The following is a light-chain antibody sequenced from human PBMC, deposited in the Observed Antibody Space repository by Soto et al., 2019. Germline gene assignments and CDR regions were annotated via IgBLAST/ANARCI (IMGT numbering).Light chain of an antibody. Sequence: QAVVTQPPSASGTPGQRVTISCSGSNSNIGRNTVNWYQQLPGAAPSLLISSNNQRPSGVPDRFSGSKSGTSASLAISGRQSEDEADYYCAAWDESPNVPVFGGGTKLTVL. J-gene: IGLJ3*02. CDR2: SNN. V-gene: IGLV1-44*01. CDR3: AAWDESPNVPV. CDR1: NSNIGRNT.